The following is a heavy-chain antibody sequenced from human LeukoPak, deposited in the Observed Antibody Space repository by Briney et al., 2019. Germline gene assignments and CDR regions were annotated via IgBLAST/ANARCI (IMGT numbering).Heavy chain of an antibody. Sequence: GGSLSLYCAAAGFTFCDYYMSWLGPAPGKGLEGGSYISSSGSTIYYAYSVKGRFTIPRDNAKNSLYLKMNSLRAEDTSVYYCARERREGGWAKGWFDPWGQGTLVTVSS. CDR2: ISSSGSTI. D-gene: IGHD6-19*01. J-gene: IGHJ5*02. V-gene: IGHV3-11*01. CDR1: GFTFCDYY. CDR3: ARERREGGWAKGWFDP.